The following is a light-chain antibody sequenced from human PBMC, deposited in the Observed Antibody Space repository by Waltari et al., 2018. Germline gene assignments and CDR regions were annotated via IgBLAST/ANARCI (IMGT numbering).Light chain of an antibody. V-gene: IGKV1-5*03. CDR2: KTS. J-gene: IGKJ1*01. CDR3: QQYYSSPT. CDR1: QSVRSW. Sequence: DIQMTQSPSTMSASVGDRVTITCRASQSVRSWLAWYQQKPGKAPDLLIYKTSSLESGVPSRFSGSGSETEFTLTISTLQPDDFVTYYCQQYYSSPTFGQGTKVDIK.